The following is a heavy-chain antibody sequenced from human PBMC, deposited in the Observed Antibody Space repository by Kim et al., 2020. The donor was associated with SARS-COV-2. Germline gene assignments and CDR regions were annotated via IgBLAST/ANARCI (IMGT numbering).Heavy chain of an antibody. CDR3: AKDIKQQLAPGNYFDY. J-gene: IGHJ4*02. D-gene: IGHD6-13*01. Sequence: SVKGRITISRDHAKNSLYLQMNSLRAEDTALYYCAKDIKQQLAPGNYFDYWGQGTLVTVSS. V-gene: IGHV3-9*01.